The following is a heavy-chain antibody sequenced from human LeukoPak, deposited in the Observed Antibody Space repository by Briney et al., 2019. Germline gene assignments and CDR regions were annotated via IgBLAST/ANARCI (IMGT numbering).Heavy chain of an antibody. Sequence: SVKVSCKTSGGTFSTSAITWVRQAPGQGLEWMGRIIPVLNITTYAQRFQGRVSITADTSTSTVYMELSSLRSEETAVYYCARDQGLTAPPPYGLDVWGQGTTVIVSS. CDR3: ARDQGLTAPPPYGLDV. CDR1: GGTFSTSA. V-gene: IGHV1-69*04. J-gene: IGHJ6*02. D-gene: IGHD5-18*01. CDR2: IIPVLNIT.